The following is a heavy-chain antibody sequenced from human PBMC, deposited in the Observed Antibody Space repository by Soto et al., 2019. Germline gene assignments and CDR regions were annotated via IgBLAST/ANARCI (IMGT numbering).Heavy chain of an antibody. CDR1: GFTFSSYG. CDR2: ISYDGSNK. J-gene: IGHJ6*02. V-gene: IGHV3-30*18. Sequence: LRLSCAASGFTFSSYGMHWVRQAPGKGLEWVAVISYDGSNKYYADSVKGRFTISRDNSKNTLYLQMNSLRAEDTAVYYCAKDHRSYSSPEYYYYGMDVWGQGTTVTVSS. CDR3: AKDHRSYSSPEYYYYGMDV. D-gene: IGHD1-26*01.